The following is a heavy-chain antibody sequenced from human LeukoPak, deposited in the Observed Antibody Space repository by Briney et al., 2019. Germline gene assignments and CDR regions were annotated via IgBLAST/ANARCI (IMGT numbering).Heavy chain of an antibody. CDR3: AREEWELLRRWFDP. CDR1: GGTFSSYA. J-gene: IGHJ5*02. CDR2: IIPIFGTA. V-gene: IGHV1-69*06. D-gene: IGHD1-26*01. Sequence: SVKVSCKASGGTFSSYAISWVRQAPGQGLEWMGGIIPIFGTANYAQKFQGRVTITADKSTSTAYMELSSLRSEDTAVYYCAREEWELLRRWFDPWGQGTLVTVSS.